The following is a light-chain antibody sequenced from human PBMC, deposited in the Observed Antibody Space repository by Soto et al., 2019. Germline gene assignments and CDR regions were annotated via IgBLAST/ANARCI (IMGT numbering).Light chain of an antibody. CDR1: SGDVGYYNY. Sequence: QSVLTQPASVSGSPGQSITISCTGTSGDVGYYNYVSWYQKHPGKAPKLMIYEVSKRPSGVSNRFSGSKSGNTASLTISGLQAEDEADYYCSSYTGSSTLYVFXTGTKLTVL. CDR2: EVS. J-gene: IGLJ1*01. V-gene: IGLV2-14*01. CDR3: SSYTGSSTLYV.